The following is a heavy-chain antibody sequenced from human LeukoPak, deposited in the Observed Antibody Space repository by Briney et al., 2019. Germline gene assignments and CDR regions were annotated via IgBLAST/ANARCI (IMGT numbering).Heavy chain of an antibody. Sequence: PGRSLRLSCAASGFTFSSYGMHWVRQAPGKGLEWVAVISYDGSNKYYADSVKGRFTISRDNSKNTLYLQMNSLRAEDTAVYYCAKVKTNWAYFDYWGQGTLVTVSS. CDR3: AKVKTNWAYFDY. J-gene: IGHJ4*02. V-gene: IGHV3-30*18. CDR2: ISYDGSNK. D-gene: IGHD7-27*01. CDR1: GFTFSSYG.